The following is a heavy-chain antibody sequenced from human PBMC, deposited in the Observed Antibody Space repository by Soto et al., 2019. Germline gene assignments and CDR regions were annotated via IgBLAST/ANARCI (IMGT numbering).Heavy chain of an antibody. V-gene: IGHV3-23*01. J-gene: IGHJ3*02. Sequence: GGSLRLSCAASGFTFSSYAMSWVRQAPGKGLEWVSAISGSGGSTYYADSVKGRFTISRDNSKNTLYLQMNSLRAEDTAVYYCAKESRMTTVTKMRGAFDIWGQGTMVTVSS. D-gene: IGHD4-17*01. CDR3: AKESRMTTVTKMRGAFDI. CDR1: GFTFSSYA. CDR2: ISGSGGST.